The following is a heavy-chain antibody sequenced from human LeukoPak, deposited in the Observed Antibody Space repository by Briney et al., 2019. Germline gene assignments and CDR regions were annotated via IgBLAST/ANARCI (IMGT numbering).Heavy chain of an antibody. CDR1: GFTFSSYT. J-gene: IGHJ6*03. CDR3: AKSGTGTTEAVYYYYYMDV. Sequence: GGSLRLSCAASGFTFSSYTLHWVRQAPGKGLEWVAILSNDGKKEYYADSVRDRFTISRDNSKNTLYLQMNSLRAEDTAVYYCAKSGTGTTEAVYYYYYMDVWGKGTTVTVSS. D-gene: IGHD1-7*01. CDR2: LSNDGKKE. V-gene: IGHV3-30*04.